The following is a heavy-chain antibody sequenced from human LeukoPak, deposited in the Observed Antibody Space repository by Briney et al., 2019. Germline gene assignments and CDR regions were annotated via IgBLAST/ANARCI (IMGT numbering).Heavy chain of an antibody. CDR3: ARGRGSWYGTRTDAFDI. Sequence: ASVKVSCKASGYTFTSYDINWVRQATGQGLEWMGWMNPNSGNTGYTQKFKGRVTMTRNTSISTGYMELSSLRSEDMAVYYCARGRGSWYGTRTDAFDIWGQGTMVTVSS. J-gene: IGHJ3*02. CDR1: GYTFTSYD. V-gene: IGHV1-8*01. D-gene: IGHD6-13*01. CDR2: MNPNSGNT.